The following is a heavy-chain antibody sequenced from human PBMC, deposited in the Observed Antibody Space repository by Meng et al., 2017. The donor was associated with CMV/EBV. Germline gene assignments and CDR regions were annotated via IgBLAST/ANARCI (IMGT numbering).Heavy chain of an antibody. V-gene: IGHV4-34*01. J-gene: IGHJ2*01. Sequence: FSGYYWSWLRQPPGKGLEWIGKINHSGSNNYDTSLVSRVTISVDTSKNQFSLKLSSVNAADTAVYYCARGEIVVVPAAIRFNWYFDLWGRGTLVTVSS. CDR1: FSGYY. CDR2: INHSGSN. D-gene: IGHD2-2*02. CDR3: ARGEIVVVPAAIRFNWYFDL.